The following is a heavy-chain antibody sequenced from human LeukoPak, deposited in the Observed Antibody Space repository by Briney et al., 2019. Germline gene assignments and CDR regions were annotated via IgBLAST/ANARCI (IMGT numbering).Heavy chain of an antibody. CDR2: VNSDGITT. CDR3: ARGGTYGSFDY. D-gene: IGHD4-17*01. Sequence: PGGSLRLSCAASGFTLTSHWMHWVRQAPGKGLVWVSHVNSDGITTSYADSVKGRFTISRDNAKNTLYLQMNSLRVEDTAVYYCARGGTYGSFDYWGQGTLVTVSS. CDR1: GFTLTSHW. V-gene: IGHV3-74*01. J-gene: IGHJ4*02.